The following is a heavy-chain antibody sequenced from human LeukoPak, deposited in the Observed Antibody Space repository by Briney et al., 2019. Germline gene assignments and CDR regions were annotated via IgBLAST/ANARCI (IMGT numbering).Heavy chain of an antibody. Sequence: SETLSLTCTVSGGSISSYYWSWIRQPAGKGLEWIGRIYTSGSTNYNPSLTSRVTMSVDTSTNQFSLTLSSVPAADTAVYYCARGGGYSSSWYRPPYYFDYWGQGTRVTVSS. CDR1: GGSISSYY. CDR2: IYTSGST. J-gene: IGHJ4*02. V-gene: IGHV4-4*07. D-gene: IGHD6-13*01. CDR3: ARGGGYSSSWYRPPYYFDY.